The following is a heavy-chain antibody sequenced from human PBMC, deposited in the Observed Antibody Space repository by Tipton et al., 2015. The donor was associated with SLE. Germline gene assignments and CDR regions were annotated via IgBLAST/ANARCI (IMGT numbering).Heavy chain of an antibody. D-gene: IGHD3-16*01. CDR3: VRHGAYYFDH. Sequence: TLSLTCAVYGASFSGHYWSWIRQPPGKGLEWIGEISHAGGTYYNPSLNSRVTISADTSKNQFSLKVTSVTAADTAVYYCVRHGAYYFDHWGQGTLVTVSS. CDR2: ISHAGGT. CDR1: GASFSGHY. J-gene: IGHJ4*02. V-gene: IGHV4-34*01.